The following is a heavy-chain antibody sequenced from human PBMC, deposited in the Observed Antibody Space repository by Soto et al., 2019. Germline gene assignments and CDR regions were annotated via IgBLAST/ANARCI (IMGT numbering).Heavy chain of an antibody. V-gene: IGHV4-39*01. Sequence: RSLTCTVSGGSISSSSYYWGWIRQPPGKGLEWIGSIYYSGSTYYNPSLKSRVTISVDTSKNQFSLKLSSVTAADTAVYYCARRINWFDPWGQGTLVTVSS. J-gene: IGHJ5*02. CDR2: IYYSGST. D-gene: IGHD2-15*01. CDR1: GGSISSSSYY. CDR3: ARRINWFDP.